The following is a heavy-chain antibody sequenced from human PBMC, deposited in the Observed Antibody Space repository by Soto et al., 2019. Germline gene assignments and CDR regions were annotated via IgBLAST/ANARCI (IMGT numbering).Heavy chain of an antibody. CDR2: ISYDGSNK. CDR1: GFTFSSYA. CDR3: ARDPSDSSGLPLNY. J-gene: IGHJ4*02. V-gene: IGHV3-30-3*01. D-gene: IGHD3-22*01. Sequence: GGSLRLSCAASGFTFSSYAMHWVRQAPGKGLEWVAVISYDGSNKYYADSVKGRFTISRDNSKNTLYLQMNSLRAEDTAVYYCARDPSDSSGLPLNYWGQGTLVTVSS.